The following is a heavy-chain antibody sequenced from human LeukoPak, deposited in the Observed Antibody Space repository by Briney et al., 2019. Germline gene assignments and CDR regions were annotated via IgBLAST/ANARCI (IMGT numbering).Heavy chain of an antibody. CDR2: INHSGST. J-gene: IGHJ4*02. CDR1: GGSFSGYY. V-gene: IGHV4-34*01. Sequence: SETLSLTCAVYGGSFSGYYWSWIRQPPGKGLEWIGEINHSGSTNYNPSLKSRVTISVDTSKNQFSLKLSSVTAADTAVYYCARSRYNSGWDYYFDYWGQGTLVTVSS. D-gene: IGHD6-19*01. CDR3: ARSRYNSGWDYYFDY.